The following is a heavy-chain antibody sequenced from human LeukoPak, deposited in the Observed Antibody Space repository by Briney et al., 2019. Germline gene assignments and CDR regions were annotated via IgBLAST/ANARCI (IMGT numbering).Heavy chain of an antibody. CDR1: GGSISSSSYY. CDR3: ARGFIAAPFDY. D-gene: IGHD6-13*01. CDR2: IYYSGST. Sequence: SETLSLTCTVSGGSISSSSYYWGWIRQPPGKGLEWIGSIYYSGSTYYNPSLKSRVTISVDTSKNQFSLKLSSVTAADTAVYYCARGFIAAPFDYWGQGTLVTASS. V-gene: IGHV4-39*07. J-gene: IGHJ4*02.